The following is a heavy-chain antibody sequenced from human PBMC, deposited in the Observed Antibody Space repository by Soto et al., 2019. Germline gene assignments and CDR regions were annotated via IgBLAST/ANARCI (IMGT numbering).Heavy chain of an antibody. CDR2: VSGSGGST. CDR1: GFTFSSYA. CDR3: AKVFGYSDGCDLFDI. V-gene: IGHV3-23*01. Sequence: GRSLRLSCGASGFTFSSYAMSWVRQAPGKGLEWVSGVSGSGGSTYCVDSVKGRFTISRDNSKNTLYLQMNRLRAEDTAVYYFAKVFGYSDGCDLFDICSQRTTVIVSS. J-gene: IGHJ3*02. D-gene: IGHD5-18*01.